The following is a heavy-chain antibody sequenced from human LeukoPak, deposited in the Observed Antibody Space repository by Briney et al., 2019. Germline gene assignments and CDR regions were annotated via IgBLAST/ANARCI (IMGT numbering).Heavy chain of an antibody. Sequence: ASVKVSLKSSAYTFTGYYMHRVRQAPAPGVGWMGWINPNSGGTNYAQDSHGRATMTREASISTAYMVLSRLRSDDTAVYYCARAGDSGNLAWGQGNLVTVSS. CDR1: AYTFTGYY. CDR2: INPNSGGT. D-gene: IGHD1-26*01. CDR3: ARAGDSGNLA. J-gene: IGHJ5*02. V-gene: IGHV1-2*02.